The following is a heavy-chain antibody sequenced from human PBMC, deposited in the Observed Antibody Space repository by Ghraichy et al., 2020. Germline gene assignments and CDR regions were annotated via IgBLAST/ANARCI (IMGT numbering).Heavy chain of an antibody. CDR3: ARGRRGGESPNYYYYMDV. Sequence: SETLSLTCAVYGGSFSGYYWSWIRQPPGKGLEWIGEINHSGSTNYNPSLKSRVTISVDTSKNQFSLKLSSVTAADTAVYYCARGRRGGESPNYYYYMDVWGKGTTVTVSS. CDR1: GGSFSGYY. J-gene: IGHJ6*03. V-gene: IGHV4-34*01. D-gene: IGHD2-21*01. CDR2: INHSGST.